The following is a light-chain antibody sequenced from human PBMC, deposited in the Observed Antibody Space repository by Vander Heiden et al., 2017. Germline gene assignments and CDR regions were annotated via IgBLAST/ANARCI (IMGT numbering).Light chain of an antibody. J-gene: IGLJ1*01. CDR2: EVT. Sequence: QSALTQPPSASGSPGQSVTISCTGTNTDVGGYNYVSWYQQSPGKAPKLKIYEVTKRPSGVPDRFSASKSGNTASLTVSGLQAEDEADYYCSSYGGRNNYVFGSGTKITVL. V-gene: IGLV2-8*01. CDR1: NTDVGGYNY. CDR3: SSYGGRNNYV.